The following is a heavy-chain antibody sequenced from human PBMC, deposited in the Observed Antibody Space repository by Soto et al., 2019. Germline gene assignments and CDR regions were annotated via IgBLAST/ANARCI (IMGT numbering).Heavy chain of an antibody. CDR3: AKAGYSSSWYGTWDYYYYMDV. Sequence: PGGSLRLSCAASGFTFSSYAMSWVRQAPGKGLEWASAISGSGGSTYYAESVKGRFTISRDNSKNTLYLQMNSLRAEDTAVYYCAKAGYSSSWYGTWDYYYYMDVWGKGTTVTVSS. D-gene: IGHD6-13*01. CDR1: GFTFSSYA. V-gene: IGHV3-23*01. J-gene: IGHJ6*03. CDR2: ISGSGGST.